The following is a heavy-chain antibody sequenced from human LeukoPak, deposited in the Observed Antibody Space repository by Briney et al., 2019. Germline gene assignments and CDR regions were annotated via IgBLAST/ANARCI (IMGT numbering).Heavy chain of an antibody. D-gene: IGHD1-26*01. Sequence: PGGSLRLSCAASGFTFSSYEMNWVRQAPGKGLEWVSYISSSGSTIYYADSVKGRFTISRDNAKNSLYLQMNSLRAEDTAVYYCAREVVGATWDWGQGTLVTVSS. J-gene: IGHJ4*02. V-gene: IGHV3-48*03. CDR3: AREVVGATWD. CDR1: GFTFSSYE. CDR2: ISSSGSTI.